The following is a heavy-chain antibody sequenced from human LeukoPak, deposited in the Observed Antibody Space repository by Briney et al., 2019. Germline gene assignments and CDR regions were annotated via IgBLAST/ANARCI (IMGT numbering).Heavy chain of an antibody. V-gene: IGHV3-23*01. J-gene: IGHJ4*02. CDR2: ISGSGGST. CDR1: GFTFSSYA. Sequence: PGGSLRLSCAASGFTFSSYAMSWVRQAPGKGLEWVSAISGSGGSTYYADSVKGRFTISRDNSKNTLYLQMNSLRSDDTAVYYCARDLPYYDSSGYYSGYWGQGTLVTVSS. D-gene: IGHD3-22*01. CDR3: ARDLPYYDSSGYYSGY.